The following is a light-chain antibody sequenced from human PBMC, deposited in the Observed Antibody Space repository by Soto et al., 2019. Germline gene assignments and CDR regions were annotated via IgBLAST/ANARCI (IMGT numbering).Light chain of an antibody. J-gene: IGKJ1*01. CDR2: KAS. Sequence: DIQMTQSPSTLSGSVGDRVTITCRASQTISSWLAWYQQKPGKAPKLLIYKASTLKSGVPSRFSGSGSGTEFTLTISSPQPDDFATYYSQHYNSYSEAFGQGTKADIK. CDR3: QHYNSYSEA. CDR1: QTISSW. V-gene: IGKV1-5*03.